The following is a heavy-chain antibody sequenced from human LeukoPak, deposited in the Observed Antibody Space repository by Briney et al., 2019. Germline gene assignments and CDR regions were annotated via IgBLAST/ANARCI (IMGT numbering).Heavy chain of an antibody. D-gene: IGHD3-3*01. CDR2: IYYSGST. CDR3: ARDDDFWSGYLDY. Sequence: PSETLSLTCTVSGGSISSSSYYWGWIRQPPGKGLEWTGSIYYSGSTYYNPSLKSRVTISVDTSKNQFSLKLSSVTAADTAVYYCARDDDFWSGYLDYWGQGTLVTVSS. CDR1: GGSISSSSYY. V-gene: IGHV4-39*07. J-gene: IGHJ4*02.